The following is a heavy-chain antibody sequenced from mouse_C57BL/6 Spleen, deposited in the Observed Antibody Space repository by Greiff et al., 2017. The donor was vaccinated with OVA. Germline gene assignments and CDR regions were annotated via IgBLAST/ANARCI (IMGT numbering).Heavy chain of an antibody. CDR3: TTGSNSWYFDV. CDR2: IDPEDGDT. Sequence: VQLKASGAELVRPGASVKLSCTASGFTIKDYYMHWVKQRPEQGLEWIGRIDPEDGDTEYASNFQGKATLTADTSSNTAYLQLSSLTSEDTAVYYCTTGSNSWYFDVWGTGTTVTVAS. J-gene: IGHJ1*03. CDR1: GFTIKDYY. D-gene: IGHD2-5*01. V-gene: IGHV14-1*01.